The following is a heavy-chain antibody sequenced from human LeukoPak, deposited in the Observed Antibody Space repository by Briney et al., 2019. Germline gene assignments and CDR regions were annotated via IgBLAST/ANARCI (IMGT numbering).Heavy chain of an antibody. CDR2: MNPNSGNT. J-gene: IGHJ4*02. Sequence: EASVKVFCKASGYTFTSYDINWVRQATGQGLEWMGWMNPNSGNTGYAQKFQGRVTITRNTSISTAYMELSSLRSEDTAVYYCARVSSSSWYVDYWGQGTLVTVSS. V-gene: IGHV1-8*03. D-gene: IGHD6-13*01. CDR3: ARVSSSSWYVDY. CDR1: GYTFTSYD.